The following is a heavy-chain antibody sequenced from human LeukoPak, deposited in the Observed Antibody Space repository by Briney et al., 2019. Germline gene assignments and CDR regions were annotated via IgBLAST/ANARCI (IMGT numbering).Heavy chain of an antibody. V-gene: IGHV4-59*01. CDR3: ARASTTFDD. CDR2: VSDGGST. D-gene: IGHD1-14*01. CDR1: GGSITSYY. Sequence: NPSETLSLTCSVSGGSITSYYWSWIRQSPGKGLEWIGHVSDGGSTNYSPSLKGRVSISVDTSKNQFSLNLRSVTAADTAVYFCARASTTFDDWGQGTLVTVSS. J-gene: IGHJ4*02.